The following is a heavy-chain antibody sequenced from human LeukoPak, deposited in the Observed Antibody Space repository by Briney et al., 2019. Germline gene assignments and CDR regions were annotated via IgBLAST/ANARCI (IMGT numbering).Heavy chain of an antibody. CDR3: ARADYYGSSGYYYYFDY. CDR1: GGSFSGYY. D-gene: IGHD3-22*01. Sequence: SETLSLTCAVYGGSFSGYYWSWIRQPPGKGLEWIGEINHSGSTNYNPSLKSRVTISVDTSKNQFSLKLSSVTAADTAVYYCARADYYGSSGYYYYFDYWGQGTLVTVSS. CDR2: INHSGST. V-gene: IGHV4-34*01. J-gene: IGHJ4*02.